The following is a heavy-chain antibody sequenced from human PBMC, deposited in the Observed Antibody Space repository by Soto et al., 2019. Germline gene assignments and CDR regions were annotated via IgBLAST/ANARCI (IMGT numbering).Heavy chain of an antibody. CDR2: IFHTGGT. D-gene: IGHD6-25*01. CDR1: DGSISSSNFH. Sequence: QVQLQESGPGLVEPSETLSLTCTVTDGSISSSNFHWAWVRQPPGGGLEWIGSIFHTGGTYSRPSLKCRVTLSVDTSRNQFSLKVHSVTTSATAIYFCAGELRGSPDYWGDGTVVTVSS. V-gene: IGHV4-39*01. CDR3: AGELRGSPDY. J-gene: IGHJ4*01.